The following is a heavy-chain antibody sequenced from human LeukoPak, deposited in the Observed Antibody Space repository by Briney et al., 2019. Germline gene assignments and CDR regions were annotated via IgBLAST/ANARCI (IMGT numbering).Heavy chain of an antibody. CDR2: ISSSGSTI. CDR1: GFTVSSNY. V-gene: IGHV3-11*04. J-gene: IGHJ4*02. Sequence: GGSLRLSCAASGFTVSSNYMSWVRQAPGKGLEWVSYISSSGSTIYYADSVKGRFTISRDNAKNSLYLQMNSLRAEDTAVYHCARTKEMATISYFDSWGQGTLVTVSS. CDR3: ARTKEMATISYFDS. D-gene: IGHD5-24*01.